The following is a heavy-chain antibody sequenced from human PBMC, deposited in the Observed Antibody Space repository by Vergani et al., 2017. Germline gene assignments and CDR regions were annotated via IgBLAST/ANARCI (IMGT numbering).Heavy chain of an antibody. J-gene: IGHJ6*03. D-gene: IGHD2-2*01. CDR3: AREXIPAANYYYYYMDV. CDR2: IKQDGSEK. CDR1: GFTFSSYW. V-gene: IGHV3-7*01. Sequence: EVQLVESGGGLVQPGGSLRLSCAASGFTFSSYWMSWVRQAPGKGLEWVANIKQDGSEKYYVDSVKGRFTISRDNAKNSLYLQMNSLRAEDTAVYYCAREXIPAANYYYYYMDVWDKGTTIIVS.